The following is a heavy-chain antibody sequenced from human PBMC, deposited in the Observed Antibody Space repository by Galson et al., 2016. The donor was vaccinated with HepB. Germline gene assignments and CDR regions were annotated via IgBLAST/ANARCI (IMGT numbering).Heavy chain of an antibody. CDR3: AKGVCSGGTCSSRDFYYGMDV. CDR2: IPGSGGSN. J-gene: IGHJ6*02. D-gene: IGHD2-15*01. V-gene: IGHV3-23*01. Sequence: SLRLSCAGSGFTFNMYAMTWVRQAPGKGLQWVSGIPGSGGSNHYADSVRGRFTISIDNSKNTVYLQMTSMRADDTAVYYCAKGVCSGGTCSSRDFYYGMDVWGQGTTVTVSS. CDR1: GFTFNMYA.